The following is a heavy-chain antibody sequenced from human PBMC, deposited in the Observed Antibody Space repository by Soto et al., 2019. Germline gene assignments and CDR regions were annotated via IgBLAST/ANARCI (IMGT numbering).Heavy chain of an antibody. D-gene: IGHD3-16*01. CDR2: IYPGDSDT. J-gene: IGHJ4*02. CDR3: FRGGVTSRTFDY. Sequence: PGESLKISCKASGYIFTRYWIGWVRQMPGKGLEWMGIIYPGDSDTRYSPSFQGHVTISVDKSISTAYVQWSSLKASDSAIYYCFRGGVTSRTFDYWGQGTLVTVSS. CDR1: GYIFTRYW. V-gene: IGHV5-51*01.